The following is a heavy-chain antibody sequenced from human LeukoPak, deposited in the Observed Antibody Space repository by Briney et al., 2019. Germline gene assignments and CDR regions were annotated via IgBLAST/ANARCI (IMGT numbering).Heavy chain of an antibody. CDR3: AREKNLASISMAAFDI. J-gene: IGHJ3*02. CDR2: IYYSGST. D-gene: IGHD2/OR15-2a*01. Sequence: SETLSLTCTVSGGSISSSSYYWGWIRQPPGKGLEWIGGIYYSGSTYYNPSLKSRVTISVDTSKNQFSLKLSSVTAADTAVYYCAREKNLASISMAAFDIWGQGTMVTVSS. CDR1: GGSISSSSYY. V-gene: IGHV4-39*07.